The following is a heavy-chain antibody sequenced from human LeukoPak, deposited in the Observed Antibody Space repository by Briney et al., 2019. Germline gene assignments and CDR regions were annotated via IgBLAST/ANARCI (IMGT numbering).Heavy chain of an antibody. CDR3: ATDYYYDSSGPYFDY. CDR1: GYTLTELS. V-gene: IGHV1-24*01. CDR2: FDPEDGET. D-gene: IGHD3-22*01. Sequence: ASVKVSCKVSGYTLTELSMHWVRQAPGKGLEWMGGFDPEDGETIYAQKFQGRVTMTEDTSTDTAYMELSSLRSEDTAVYYCATDYYYDSSGPYFDYWGQGTLVTVSS. J-gene: IGHJ4*02.